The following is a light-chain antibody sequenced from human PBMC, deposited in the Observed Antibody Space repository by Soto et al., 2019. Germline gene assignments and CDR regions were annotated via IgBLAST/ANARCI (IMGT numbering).Light chain of an antibody. CDR1: QSVSSR. Sequence: EIVLTQSPGTLSLSSGERATLSCRASQSVSSRLAWYQQKPGQAPRLLISGASSRATGIPDRFSGSGSATNFTLTISRLEPEDFALYYCQHYGSSPITFGQGTRLEIK. J-gene: IGKJ5*01. CDR3: QHYGSSPIT. V-gene: IGKV3-20*01. CDR2: GAS.